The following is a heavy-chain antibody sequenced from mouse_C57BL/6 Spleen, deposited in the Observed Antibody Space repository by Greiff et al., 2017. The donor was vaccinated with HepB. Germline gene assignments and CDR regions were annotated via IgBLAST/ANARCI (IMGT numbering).Heavy chain of an antibody. V-gene: IGHV5-6*01. D-gene: IGHD1-1*01. Sequence: DVHLVESGGDLVKPGGSLKLSCAASGFTFSSYGMSWVRQTPDKRLEWVATISSGGSYTYYPDSVKGRFTISRDNAKNTLYLQMSSLKSEDTAMYYCARHEGDYGSSPYWYFDVWGTGTTVTVSS. CDR3: ARHEGDYGSSPYWYFDV. CDR1: GFTFSSYG. CDR2: ISSGGSYT. J-gene: IGHJ1*03.